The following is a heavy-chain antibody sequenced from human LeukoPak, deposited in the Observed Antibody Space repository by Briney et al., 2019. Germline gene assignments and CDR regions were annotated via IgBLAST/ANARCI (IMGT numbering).Heavy chain of an antibody. V-gene: IGHV3-23*01. CDR1: GFTFSSYA. J-gene: IGHJ6*03. D-gene: IGHD3-10*01. CDR2: ISGSGGST. Sequence: PGGSLRLSCAASGFTFSSYAMSWVRQAPGKGLEWVSAISGSGGSTYYADSVKGRFTISRDNSKNTLYLQMNSLRAEDTAVYYCARGTTGYYYCYYYMDVWGKGTTVTVSS. CDR3: ARGTTGYYYCYYYMDV.